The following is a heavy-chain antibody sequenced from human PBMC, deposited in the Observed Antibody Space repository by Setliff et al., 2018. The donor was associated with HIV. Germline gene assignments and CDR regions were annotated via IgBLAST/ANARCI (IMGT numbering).Heavy chain of an antibody. Sequence: HPGGSLRLSCADSGFTFSSYWMSWVRQAPGKGLEWVANIKQDGSEKYYVDSVKGRFTISRDNAKNSLYLQMNSLRAEDTAVYYCARGGDRQQLVLIDYWGQGTLVTVSS. CDR2: IKQDGSEK. CDR1: GFTFSSYW. CDR3: ARGGDRQQLVLIDY. J-gene: IGHJ4*02. D-gene: IGHD6-13*01. V-gene: IGHV3-7*03.